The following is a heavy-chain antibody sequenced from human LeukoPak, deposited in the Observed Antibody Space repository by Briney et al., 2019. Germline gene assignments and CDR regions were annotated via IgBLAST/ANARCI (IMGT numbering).Heavy chain of an antibody. J-gene: IGHJ4*02. V-gene: IGHV1-69*13. CDR1: GGTFSNYA. D-gene: IGHD1-26*01. Sequence: SVKVSCKASGGTFSNYAISWVRQAPGQGLEWMGGIIPILGTSNYAQKFQDRPTITADESTSTAYLELSSLTSADTAVYYCAREVSGTYCDYWGQGSLVTVSS. CDR2: IIPILGTS. CDR3: AREVSGTYCDY.